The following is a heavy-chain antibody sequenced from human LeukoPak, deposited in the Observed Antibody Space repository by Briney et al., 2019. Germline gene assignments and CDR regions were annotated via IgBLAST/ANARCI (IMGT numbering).Heavy chain of an antibody. D-gene: IGHD3-22*01. CDR3: AKAQDYYDSSGGIDY. CDR1: GFTFSNYG. V-gene: IGHV3-23*01. CDR2: MTATSSST. Sequence: GGSLRLSCAASGFTFSNYGMSWVRQAPGKGLEWVSAMTATSSSTHDADSVQGRFTISRDNSKNTLYLQMNSLRPEDTAIYYCAKAQDYYDSSGGIDYWGQGTLVTVSS. J-gene: IGHJ4*02.